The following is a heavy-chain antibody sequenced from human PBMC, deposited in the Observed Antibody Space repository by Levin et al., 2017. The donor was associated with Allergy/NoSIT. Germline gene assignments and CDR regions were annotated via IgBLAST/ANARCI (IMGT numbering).Heavy chain of an antibody. CDR1: GFTFSSYS. CDR2: ISSSSSYI. J-gene: IGHJ4*02. V-gene: IGHV3-21*01. CDR3: ARGMIEYSSASPFGY. D-gene: IGHD6-6*01. Sequence: GESLKISCAASGFTFSSYSMNWVRQAPGKGLEWVSSISSSSSYIYYADSVKGRFTISRDNAKNSLYLQMNSLRAEDTAVYYCARGMIEYSSASPFGYWGQGTLVTVSS.